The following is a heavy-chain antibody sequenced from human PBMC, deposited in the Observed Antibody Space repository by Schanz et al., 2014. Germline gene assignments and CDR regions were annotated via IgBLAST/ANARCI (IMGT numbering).Heavy chain of an antibody. J-gene: IGHJ6*02. Sequence: VQLVESGGGLVKPGGSLRLSCAASGFTFSSSWMSWVRQAPGEGLEWVANIKQDGSEKYYVDSVKGRFTISRDNAKNSLYLQRNSLRAEDTAVYYCARHPPPYSSSPYYWYYGMDVWGQGTTVTVSS. CDR3: ARHPPPYSSSPYYWYYGMDV. V-gene: IGHV3-7*03. CDR1: GFTFSSSW. D-gene: IGHD6-6*01. CDR2: IKQDGSEK.